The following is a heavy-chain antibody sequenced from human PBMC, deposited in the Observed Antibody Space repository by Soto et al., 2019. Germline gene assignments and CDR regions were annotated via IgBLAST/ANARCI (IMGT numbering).Heavy chain of an antibody. Sequence: GGSLRLSCAASAFTFSSYRMQWVRQAPGKGLEWVSSVSSSSSYIYYADSVKGRFTISRDNAKKSLYLQMNSLRAEDTAVYYCAKISEAGSFFDYWGTGPMVTVSS. CDR1: AFTFSSYR. V-gene: IGHV3-21*01. CDR2: VSSSSSYI. CDR3: AKISEAGSFFDY. D-gene: IGHD6-13*01. J-gene: IGHJ4*02.